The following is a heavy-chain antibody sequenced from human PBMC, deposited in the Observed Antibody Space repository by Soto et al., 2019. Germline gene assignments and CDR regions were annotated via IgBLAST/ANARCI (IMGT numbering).Heavy chain of an antibody. Sequence: QVQLVESGGGLVKPGGSLRLSCAASGFTFSDYYMSWIRQAPGKGLEWVSYISSSGSTIYYADSVKGRFTISRDNAKNSLYLQMNSLRAEETAVYYCARSKYSSSWYRGLNWFDPWGQGTLVTVSS. CDR3: ARSKYSSSWYRGLNWFDP. CDR1: GFTFSDYY. J-gene: IGHJ5*02. D-gene: IGHD6-13*01. V-gene: IGHV3-11*01. CDR2: ISSSGSTI.